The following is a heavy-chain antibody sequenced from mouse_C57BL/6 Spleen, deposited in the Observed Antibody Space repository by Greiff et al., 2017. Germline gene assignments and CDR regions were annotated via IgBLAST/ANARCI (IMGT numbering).Heavy chain of an antibody. CDR2: IDPSDSYT. D-gene: IGHD1-1*01. V-gene: IGHV1-69*01. CDR3: ASAYGSSYCFDY. Sequence: VQLQQSGAELVMPGASVKLSCKASGYTFTSYWMHWVKQRPGQGLEWIGEIDPSDSYTNYNQKFKGKSTLTVDKSSSTAYMQLSSLTSEDSAVYYCASAYGSSYCFDYRGQGTTLTVSS. CDR1: GYTFTSYW. J-gene: IGHJ2*01.